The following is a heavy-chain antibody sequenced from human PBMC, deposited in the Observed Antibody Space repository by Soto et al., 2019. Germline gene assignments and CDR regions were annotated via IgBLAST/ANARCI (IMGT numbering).Heavy chain of an antibody. J-gene: IGHJ6*03. CDR1: GDSVSSNSAA. CDR2: TYYRSKWYN. D-gene: IGHD3-10*01. V-gene: IGHV6-1*01. Sequence: SQTLSLTCVISGDSVSSNSAAWNWIRQSPSRGLEWLGRTYYRSKWYNDYAVSVKSRITINPDTSKNQFSLQLNSVTPEDTAVYYCARDYYGSGSHYYYYYYMDVWGKGTTVTVSS. CDR3: ARDYYGSGSHYYYYYYMDV.